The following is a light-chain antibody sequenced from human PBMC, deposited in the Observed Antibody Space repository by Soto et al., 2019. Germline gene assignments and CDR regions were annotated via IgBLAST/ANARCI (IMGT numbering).Light chain of an antibody. Sequence: EIVLTQSPATLSLSPGERATLSCRASQSVSSYLAWYQQKPGQAPRLLIYDASNRATGIPVRFSGSGSGTDFTLTISSLEPEDFAVYYCQQRSSWPSITFGQGTRLEIK. CDR2: DAS. V-gene: IGKV3-11*01. CDR3: QQRSSWPSIT. CDR1: QSVSSY. J-gene: IGKJ5*01.